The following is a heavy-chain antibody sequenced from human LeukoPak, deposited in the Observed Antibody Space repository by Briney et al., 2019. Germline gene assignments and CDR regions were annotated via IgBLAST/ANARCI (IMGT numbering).Heavy chain of an antibody. J-gene: IGHJ3*02. D-gene: IGHD5-24*01. V-gene: IGHV4-61*02. CDR3: ARDRGDGYNFLAFDI. CDR2: IYTSGST. Sequence: SETLSLTCTVSGGSISSGSYYWSWIRQPAGKGLEWIGRIYTSGSTNYNPSLKNRVTISVDTSKNQFSLKLSSVTAADTAVYYCARDRGDGYNFLAFDIWGQGTMVTVSS. CDR1: GGSISSGSYY.